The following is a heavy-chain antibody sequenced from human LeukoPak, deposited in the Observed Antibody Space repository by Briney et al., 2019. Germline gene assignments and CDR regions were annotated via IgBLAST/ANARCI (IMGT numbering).Heavy chain of an antibody. CDR2: INPDSGVT. Sequence: ASVKVSCKASGYTFTSYGISWVRQDTGQGLEWMGWINPDSGVTKYAQKYLGRVTMTRDTSISTAYMELSSLRSDDTAVYFCARDLKNYGHLGPLDYWGQGTLVTVSS. CDR3: ARDLKNYGHLGPLDY. V-gene: IGHV1-2*02. D-gene: IGHD3-10*01. J-gene: IGHJ4*02. CDR1: GYTFTSYG.